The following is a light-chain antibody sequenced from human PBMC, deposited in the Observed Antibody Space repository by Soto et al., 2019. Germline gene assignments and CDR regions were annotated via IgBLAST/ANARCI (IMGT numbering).Light chain of an antibody. CDR1: QNVSRF. J-gene: IGKJ4*01. V-gene: IGKV3-11*01. CDR2: DAS. Sequence: EIVMTQSKNKLSVSPGERATLSCRSSQNVSRFLAWYQRRPGQAPRLLIYDASNRASDIPARFSGSGSGTDFTLTISCLEPEDSAIYYCQQVSTLLLLSFAGVGKVDIK. CDR3: QQVSTLLLLS.